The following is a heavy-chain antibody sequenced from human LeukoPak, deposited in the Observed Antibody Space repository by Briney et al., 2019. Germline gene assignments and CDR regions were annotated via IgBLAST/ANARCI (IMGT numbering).Heavy chain of an antibody. J-gene: IGHJ3*02. CDR2: ISSSSTYI. D-gene: IGHD1-26*01. CDR1: GFTFSTYS. CDR3: ARDVFSLGSGRYAGGGFDI. Sequence: GGSLRLSCAASGFTFSTYSMSWVRQAPGKGLEWVSSISSSSTYIYYADSVKGRFTISRDNAKNSLYLQMNSLRAEDTAVYYCARDVFSLGSGRYAGGGFDIWGQGTMVTVSS. V-gene: IGHV3-21*01.